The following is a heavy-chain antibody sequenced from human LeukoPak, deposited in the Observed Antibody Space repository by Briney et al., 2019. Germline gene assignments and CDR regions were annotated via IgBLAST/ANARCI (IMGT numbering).Heavy chain of an antibody. J-gene: IGHJ4*02. CDR3: ARDGRYSSGWYRPYYFDY. Sequence: SGTLSLTCTVSGGSISSYYWSWIRQPAGKGLEWIGRIYTSGSTNYNPSLKSRVTMSVDTSKNQFSLKLSSVTAADTAVYYCARDGRYSSGWYRPYYFDYWGQGTLVTVSS. CDR2: IYTSGST. D-gene: IGHD6-19*01. CDR1: GGSISSYY. V-gene: IGHV4-4*07.